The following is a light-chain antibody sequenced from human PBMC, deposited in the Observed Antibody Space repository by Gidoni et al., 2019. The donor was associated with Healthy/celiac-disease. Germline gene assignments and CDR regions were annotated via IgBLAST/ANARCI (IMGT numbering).Light chain of an antibody. V-gene: IGLV2-14*01. CDR3: SSYTSSSTLVV. CDR2: DVS. Sequence: QSALTQPASVPGSPGQSITIPCTGTSSDVGGYNYVSWYQQHPGKAPKLIIYDVSNRPSGVSNRFSGSKSGNTASLTISGLQAEDEADYYCSSYTSSSTLVVFGGGTKLTVL. CDR1: SSDVGGYNY. J-gene: IGLJ2*01.